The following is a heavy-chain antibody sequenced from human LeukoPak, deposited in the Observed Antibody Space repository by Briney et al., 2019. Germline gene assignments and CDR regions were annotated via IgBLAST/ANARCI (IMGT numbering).Heavy chain of an antibody. D-gene: IGHD3-22*01. Sequence: GGSLRLSCAASGFTFSNYGIHWVRQAPGKGLEWVAVIPYDGSNKYYADSVKGRFTISRDNSKNTLYLQMNSLRAEDTAVYYCAKGRGSSGFYGFEIWGQGTMVTVSS. CDR1: GFTFSNYG. CDR2: IPYDGSNK. V-gene: IGHV3-30*18. CDR3: AKGRGSSGFYGFEI. J-gene: IGHJ3*02.